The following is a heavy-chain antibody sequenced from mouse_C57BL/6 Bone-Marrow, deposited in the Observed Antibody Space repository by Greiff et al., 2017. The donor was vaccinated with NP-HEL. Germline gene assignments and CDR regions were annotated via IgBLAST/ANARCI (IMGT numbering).Heavy chain of an antibody. CDR2: IDPENGDT. CDR1: GFNIKDDY. Sequence: VQLQQSGAELVRPGASVKLSCTASGFNIKDDYMHWVKQRPEQGLEWIGWIDPENGDTEYASKFQGKATITVDTSSNPAYLQLSSLTSEDTAFYYCTRDYYCSSFYWYFDVWGAGTTVTVSS. D-gene: IGHD1-1*01. CDR3: TRDYYCSSFYWYFDV. V-gene: IGHV14-4*01. J-gene: IGHJ1*01.